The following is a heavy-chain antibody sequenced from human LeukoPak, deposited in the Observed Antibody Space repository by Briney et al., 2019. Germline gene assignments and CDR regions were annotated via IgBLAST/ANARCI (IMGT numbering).Heavy chain of an antibody. Sequence: GRSLRLSCAASGFTFSSYGMHWVRQAPGKGLEWVAVIWYDGSNKYYADSVKGRFTVSRDNSKNTLYLQMNSLRAEDTAVYYCARGIAARPLYYYYGMDVWGQGTTVTVSS. CDR2: IWYDGSNK. CDR3: ARGIAARPLYYYYGMDV. D-gene: IGHD6-6*01. CDR1: GFTFSSYG. J-gene: IGHJ6*02. V-gene: IGHV3-33*01.